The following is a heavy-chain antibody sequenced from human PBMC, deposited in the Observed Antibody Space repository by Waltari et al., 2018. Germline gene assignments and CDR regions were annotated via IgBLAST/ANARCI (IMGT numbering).Heavy chain of an antibody. CDR1: GFTVTSTY. V-gene: IGHV3-66*01. D-gene: IGHD6-6*01. Sequence: EGQLVESGGGLVKPGGSLRLSCAASGFTVTSTYMTGVRQAPGKGLEWVSTIYSSATTFDADSVKGRFTISRDNSKNLLFLQMDDLRVNDTAVYYCARGGQIVRPRPLDLWGPGTLVTVSS. CDR2: IYSSATT. J-gene: IGHJ3*01. CDR3: ARGGQIVRPRPLDL.